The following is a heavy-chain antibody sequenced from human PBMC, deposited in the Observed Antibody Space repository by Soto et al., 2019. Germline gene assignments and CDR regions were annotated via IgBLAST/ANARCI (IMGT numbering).Heavy chain of an antibody. J-gene: IGHJ4*02. V-gene: IGHV3-30*03. D-gene: IGHD1-26*01. CDR3: RVGAAD. CDR1: GFNFSSYG. CDR2: MSYDGSKK. Sequence: VQLVESGGGVVQPGRSLRLSCAASGFNFSSYGMHWVRQAPGTGLELVALMSYDGSKKYYTDSVKGRFTISRDTSKNTLYLQMNSLRAEDTAVYYCRVGAADWGQGTLVTVSS.